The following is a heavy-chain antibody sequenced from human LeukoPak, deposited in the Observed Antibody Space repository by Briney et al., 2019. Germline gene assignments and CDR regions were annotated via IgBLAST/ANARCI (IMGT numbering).Heavy chain of an antibody. CDR3: ARDRHYNDSSGYYRPHDAFDI. Sequence: PSQTLSLTCAVSGGSISSYYWSWIRQPAGKGLEWIGRIYTSGSTNYKPSLKSRVTMSVDTSKNQCSLKLSSVTAADTAVYYCARDRHYNDSSGYYRPHDAFDIWGQGTMVTVSS. D-gene: IGHD3-22*01. J-gene: IGHJ3*02. CDR1: GGSISSYY. V-gene: IGHV4-4*07. CDR2: IYTSGST.